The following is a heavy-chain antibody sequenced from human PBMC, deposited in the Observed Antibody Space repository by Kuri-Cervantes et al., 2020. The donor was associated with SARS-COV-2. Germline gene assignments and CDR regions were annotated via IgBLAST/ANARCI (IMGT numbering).Heavy chain of an antibody. CDR1: GYTLTELS. V-gene: IGHV1-24*01. J-gene: IGHJ6*03. Sequence: ASVKVSCKVSGYTLTELSMHWVRQAPGKGLEWMGGFDPEDGETIYAQKFQGRVTITADESTSTAYMELSSLRSEDTAVYYGARGGWGSGYYYYYMDVWGKGTTVTVSS. CDR3: ARGGWGSGYYYYYMDV. CDR2: FDPEDGET. D-gene: IGHD2-21*01.